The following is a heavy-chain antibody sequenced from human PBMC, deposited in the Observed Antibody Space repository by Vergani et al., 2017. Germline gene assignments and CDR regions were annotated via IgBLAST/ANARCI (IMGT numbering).Heavy chain of an antibody. CDR3: ATPHSVTTGGMEV. Sequence: VQLVQSGAEVKKPGATMKISCKVSGYTFPDHYMHWVKQAPGKGLEWMGLVDPEDGETIYAEKFKGRVTIAADTSTDTAHLELSSLRSEDTAVYYCATPHSVTTGGMEVWGQGTTVIVSS. V-gene: IGHV1-69-2*01. CDR2: VDPEDGET. CDR1: GYTFPDHY. J-gene: IGHJ6*02. D-gene: IGHD4-17*01.